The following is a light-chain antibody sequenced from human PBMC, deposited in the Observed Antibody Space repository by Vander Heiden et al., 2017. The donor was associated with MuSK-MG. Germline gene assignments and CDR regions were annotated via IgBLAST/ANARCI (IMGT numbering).Light chain of an antibody. J-gene: IGLJ2*01. CDR2: QES. Sequence: SYELTQPPSVSVSPGQTASITCSGDKLGDKYACWYQQKPGQSPVLVIYQESKRPSGIPERFSGSKSGNTATLTISGTQAMDEADYYCQAWDSSTVVFGGGTKLTVL. CDR3: QAWDSSTVV. CDR1: KLGDKY. V-gene: IGLV3-1*01.